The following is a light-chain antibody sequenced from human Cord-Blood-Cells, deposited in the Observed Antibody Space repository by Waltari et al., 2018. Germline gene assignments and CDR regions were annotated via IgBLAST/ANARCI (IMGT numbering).Light chain of an antibody. CDR2: GAS. Sequence: IVITKYLATLSVSQVERSTHSCRASQSVSSNLAWYQQKPGQAPRLLIYGASTMATGIPARFSGSGSGTEFTLTISSLQSDDFSVYYCQQYNNWPPYTFGQGTKLEIK. CDR3: QQYNNWPPYT. V-gene: IGKV3-15*01. CDR1: QSVSSN. J-gene: IGKJ2*01.